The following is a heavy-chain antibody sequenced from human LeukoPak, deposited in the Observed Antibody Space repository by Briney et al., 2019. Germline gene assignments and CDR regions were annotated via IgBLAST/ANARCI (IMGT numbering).Heavy chain of an antibody. J-gene: IGHJ4*02. CDR3: ATTPTTYYYGSSGYRY. CDR1: GYTLTELS. Sequence: ASVKVSCKVSGYTLTELSMHWVRQAPGKGLEWMGGFDPEDGETIYAQKFQGRVTMTEDTSTDTAYMELSSLRSEDTAVYYCATTPTTYYYGSSGYRYWGQGTLVTVSS. CDR2: FDPEDGET. V-gene: IGHV1-24*01. D-gene: IGHD3-22*01.